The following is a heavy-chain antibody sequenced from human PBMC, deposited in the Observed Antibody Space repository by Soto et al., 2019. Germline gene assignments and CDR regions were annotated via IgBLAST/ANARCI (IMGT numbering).Heavy chain of an antibody. CDR1: GGTFSRYA. J-gene: IGHJ4*02. CDR2: IIPMFGKA. V-gene: IGHV1-69*13. CDR3: ARDGSLYDSSGYYYLY. Sequence: SVKVSCKASGGTFSRYAISWGRQAPGQGLEWMGGIIPMFGKANYAQKFQGRVTITADESTSTGYMELRSLTSEDTAVYYCARDGSLYDSSGYYYLYWGQGTLVTVSS. D-gene: IGHD3-22*01.